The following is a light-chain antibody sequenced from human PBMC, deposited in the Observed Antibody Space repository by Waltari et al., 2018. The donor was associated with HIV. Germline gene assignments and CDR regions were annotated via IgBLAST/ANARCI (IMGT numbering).Light chain of an antibody. CDR1: RSDVGGYNY. Sequence: QSVLTQPASVSGSPGQSITISCTGPRSDVGGYNYVTWYQQHPGTAPKLMIYEVSNRPSGVSNRFSGSKSGNTASLTISGLQAEDEADYYCTSYTSSSTVVFGGGTKLTVL. V-gene: IGLV2-14*01. CDR3: TSYTSSSTVV. J-gene: IGLJ2*01. CDR2: EVS.